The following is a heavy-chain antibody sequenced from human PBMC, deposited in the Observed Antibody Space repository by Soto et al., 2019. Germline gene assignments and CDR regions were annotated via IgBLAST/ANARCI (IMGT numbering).Heavy chain of an antibody. CDR1: GYTLTELS. Sequence: ASVKVSCKVSGYTLTELSMHWVRQAPGKGLEWMGGFDPEDGETIYAQKFQGGVTMTEDTSTDTAYMELSSLRSEDTAGYYCATEVGGGKGAFDIWGQGTMVTVSS. D-gene: IGHD3-16*01. CDR3: ATEVGGGKGAFDI. V-gene: IGHV1-24*01. J-gene: IGHJ3*02. CDR2: FDPEDGET.